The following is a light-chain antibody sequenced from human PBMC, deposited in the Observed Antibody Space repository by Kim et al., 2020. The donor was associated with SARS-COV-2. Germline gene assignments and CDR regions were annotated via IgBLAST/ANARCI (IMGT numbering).Light chain of an antibody. Sequence: GQRVSVSCSESSSNVGSNTVNWYQQLPGTAPKLLIYSNDRRPSGVPDRFSGSKSGTSASLAISGLQSEDEADYYCAAWDDSLNAWLFGGGTKLTVL. CDR1: SSNVGSNT. CDR2: SND. V-gene: IGLV1-44*01. J-gene: IGLJ3*02. CDR3: AAWDDSLNAWL.